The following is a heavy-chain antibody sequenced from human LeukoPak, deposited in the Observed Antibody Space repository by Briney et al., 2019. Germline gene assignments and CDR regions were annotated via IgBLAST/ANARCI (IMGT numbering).Heavy chain of an antibody. Sequence: ASVKVSCKASGYTFTSYALHWVRQAPGQRLEWMGWISAYNGNTNYAQKLQGRVTMTTDTSTSTAYMELRSLRSDDTAVYYCARGVVRQWLFYWGQGTLVTVSS. D-gene: IGHD6-19*01. CDR3: ARGVVRQWLFY. CDR1: GYTFTSYA. V-gene: IGHV1-18*01. CDR2: ISAYNGNT. J-gene: IGHJ4*02.